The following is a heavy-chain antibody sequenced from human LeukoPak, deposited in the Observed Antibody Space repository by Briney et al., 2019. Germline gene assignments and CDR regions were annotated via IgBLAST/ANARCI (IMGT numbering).Heavy chain of an antibody. D-gene: IGHD1-26*01. Sequence: PGGSLRLSCAASGFTFSSYAMSWVRQAPGKGLEWVSSISSSSSYTYYADSVKGRFTISRDNAKNSLYLQMNSLRAEDTAVYYCARDVVRRSYDYWGQGTLVTVSS. J-gene: IGHJ4*02. CDR1: GFTFSSYA. CDR2: ISSSSSYT. CDR3: ARDVVRRSYDY. V-gene: IGHV3-21*01.